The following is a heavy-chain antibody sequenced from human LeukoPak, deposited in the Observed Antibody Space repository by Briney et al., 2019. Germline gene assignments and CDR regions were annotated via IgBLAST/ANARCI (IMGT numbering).Heavy chain of an antibody. Sequence: PGGSLRLSCAASDFSFSNSWMDWVRQAPGKGLEWVANIKPDGSEKYYVDSVKGRFTISRDNAKNSLYLQMNSLRAEDTAVYFCSWSLNYWGQGTLVTVSS. CDR3: SWSLNY. D-gene: IGHD1-26*01. J-gene: IGHJ4*02. V-gene: IGHV3-7*01. CDR1: DFSFSNSW. CDR2: IKPDGSEK.